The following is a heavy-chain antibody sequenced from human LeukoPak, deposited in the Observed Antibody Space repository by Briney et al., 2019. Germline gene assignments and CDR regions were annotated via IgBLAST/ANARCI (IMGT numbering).Heavy chain of an antibody. CDR3: ARRYYYMDV. Sequence: SETLSLTCAVYGGSFSGYYWSWIRQPPGKGLEWIGEINHSGSTNYNPSLKSRVTISVDTSKNQFSLKLSSVTAADTAVYYCARRYYYMDVWGKGTTVTISS. CDR1: GGSFSGYY. J-gene: IGHJ6*03. V-gene: IGHV4-34*01. CDR2: INHSGST.